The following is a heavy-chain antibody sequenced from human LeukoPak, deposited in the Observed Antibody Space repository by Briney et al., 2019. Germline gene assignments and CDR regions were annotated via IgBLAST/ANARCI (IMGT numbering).Heavy chain of an antibody. V-gene: IGHV1-2*06. CDR3: ARLLLGIAVAGNDY. Sequence: ASVKVSCKASGYTFTGYYMHSVRQAPGQGLEWMGRINPNSGGTNYAQKFQGRVTMTRDTSISTAYMELSRLRSDDTAVYYCARLLLGIAVAGNDYRGQGTLVTVSS. D-gene: IGHD6-19*01. J-gene: IGHJ4*02. CDR2: INPNSGGT. CDR1: GYTFTGYY.